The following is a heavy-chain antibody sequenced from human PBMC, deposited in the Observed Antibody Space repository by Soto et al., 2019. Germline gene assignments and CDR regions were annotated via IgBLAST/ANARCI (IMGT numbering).Heavy chain of an antibody. J-gene: IGHJ3*01. CDR2: IIPIFGTI. D-gene: IGHD1-26*01. CDR1: GGTFSTYG. CDR3: ASRERVDAFDV. V-gene: IGHV1-69*01. Sequence: QVQLVQSGAEVTKPGSSVNVSCKASGGTFSTYGITWVRQASGQGLEWMGGIIPIFGTIKFAQKFQGRLTITPDESTSTVYMELSSLTSEDTAVYYCASRERVDAFDVWGQGTMVTVSS.